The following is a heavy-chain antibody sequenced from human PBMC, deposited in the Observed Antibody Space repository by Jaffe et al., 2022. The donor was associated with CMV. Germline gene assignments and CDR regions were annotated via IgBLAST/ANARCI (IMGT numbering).Heavy chain of an antibody. Sequence: QVQLVQSGAEVKKPGASVKVSCKASGYTFTSYGISWVRQAPGQGLEWMGWISAYNGNTNYAQKLQGRVTMTTDTSTSTAYMELRSLRSDDTAVYYCARVGVTGYSSSWPTDYYYYYGMDVWGQGTTVTVSS. V-gene: IGHV1-18*01. J-gene: IGHJ6*02. D-gene: IGHD6-13*01. CDR1: GYTFTSYG. CDR3: ARVGVTGYSSSWPTDYYYYYGMDV. CDR2: ISAYNGNT.